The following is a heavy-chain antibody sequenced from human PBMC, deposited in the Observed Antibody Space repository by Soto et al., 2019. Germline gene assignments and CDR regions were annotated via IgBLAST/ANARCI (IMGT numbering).Heavy chain of an antibody. V-gene: IGHV1-69*01. CDR3: ARENRDDNSGWYSSSDWFDP. J-gene: IGHJ5*02. CDR1: GDTSDSFS. CDR2: IIPMFGTG. D-gene: IGHD6-19*01. Sequence: QVQLVQSGAEVKKPGSSVRVSCKASGDTSDSFSISWVRQAAGQGLEWMGGIIPMFGTGNYAQKFQGRLTITADESTGTSYMDLKSLRSEDTAVYFCARENRDDNSGWYSSSDWFDPWGQGTLVTVSS.